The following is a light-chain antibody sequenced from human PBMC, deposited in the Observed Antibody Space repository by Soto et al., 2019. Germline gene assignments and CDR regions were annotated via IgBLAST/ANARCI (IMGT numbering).Light chain of an antibody. J-gene: IGKJ4*01. CDR3: QQYGSSPGT. Sequence: EIVLTQSPGTLSLSPGERATLSCRASQSLSSSFFAWYQQKPGQAPRLLIYNAFNRATGIPDRFSGSGSGTDFTLTISRLEPEDFAVYYCQQYGSSPGTFGGGTKVEIK. V-gene: IGKV3-20*01. CDR2: NAF. CDR1: QSLSSSF.